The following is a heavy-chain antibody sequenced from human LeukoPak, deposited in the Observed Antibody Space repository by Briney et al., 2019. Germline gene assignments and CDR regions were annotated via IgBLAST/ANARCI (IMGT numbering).Heavy chain of an antibody. J-gene: IGHJ4*02. CDR3: ARHITQGYSYGRPTYYFDY. D-gene: IGHD5-18*01. Sequence: PSETLSLTCAVYGGSFSGYYWSWIRQPPGKGLEWIGEINHSGSTNYNPSLKSRVSISVDTSRNQFSLRLNSLTAADTAVYYCARHITQGYSYGRPTYYFDYWGQGTLVTVSS. CDR2: INHSGST. CDR1: GGSFSGYY. V-gene: IGHV4-34*01.